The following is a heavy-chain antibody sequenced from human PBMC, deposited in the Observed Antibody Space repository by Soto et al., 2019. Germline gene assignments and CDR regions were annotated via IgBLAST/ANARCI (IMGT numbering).Heavy chain of an antibody. V-gene: IGHV4-39*01. J-gene: IGHJ6*03. CDR3: ARHHTILYYYYMDV. CDR1: GDSISNSNHH. CDR2: IYYSGNT. D-gene: IGHD3-3*01. Sequence: SETLSLTCSVSGDSISNSNHHWGWIRQPPGKGLEWIGTIYYSGNTYYNPSLKSRVTISVDTSKNQFALKVSSVTAADTAVYHCARHHTILYYYYMDVWGKGTTVTVSS.